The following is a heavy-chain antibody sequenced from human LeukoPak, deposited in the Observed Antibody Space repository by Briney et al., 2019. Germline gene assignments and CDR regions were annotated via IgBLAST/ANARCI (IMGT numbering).Heavy chain of an antibody. J-gene: IGHJ3*02. D-gene: IGHD3-22*01. V-gene: IGHV3-48*01. Sequence: PGGSLRLSCAASGFTVSSNYMSWVRQAPGKGLEWVSYISSSSSSISYADSMKGRFTISRDNAKNSLYLQMNSLRAEDTAVYYCARDTAGWGYYDSSEAGAFDIWGQGTMVTVSS. CDR3: ARDTAGWGYYDSSEAGAFDI. CDR2: ISSSSSSI. CDR1: GFTVSSNY.